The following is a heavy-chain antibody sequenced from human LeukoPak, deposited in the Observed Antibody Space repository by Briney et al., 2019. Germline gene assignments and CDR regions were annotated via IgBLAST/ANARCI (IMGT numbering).Heavy chain of an antibody. D-gene: IGHD5-24*01. CDR3: SRETPMAYFDY. V-gene: IGHV4-30-2*01. J-gene: IGHJ4*02. Sequence: SGALSLTFAVSGGSISRGGYSWSWIRQPPGKGLEWIGYIYYSGCTFYNPSLKSRVTISVDRAKTQFSLKLSSVTATDTAVYYCSRETPMAYFDYWGQGTLVTVSS. CDR2: IYYSGCT. CDR1: GGSISRGGYS.